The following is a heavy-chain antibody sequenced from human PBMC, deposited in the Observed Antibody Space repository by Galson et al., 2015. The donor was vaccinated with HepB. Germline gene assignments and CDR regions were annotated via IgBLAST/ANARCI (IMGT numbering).Heavy chain of an antibody. Sequence: SLRLSCAASGFTFSSYTMNWVRQAPGKGLESVAYISTTSDTMYYADSVKGRLTISRDNAKNSLYLQMNSLRDEDTAVYYCARVGFHGSGYWYFDVWGRSTLVTVSS. V-gene: IGHV3-48*02. D-gene: IGHD3-10*01. CDR2: ISTTSDTM. CDR1: GFTFSSYT. CDR3: ARVGFHGSGYWYFDV. J-gene: IGHJ2*01.